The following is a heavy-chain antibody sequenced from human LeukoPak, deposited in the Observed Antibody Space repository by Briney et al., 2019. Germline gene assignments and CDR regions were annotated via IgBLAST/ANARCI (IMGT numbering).Heavy chain of an antibody. CDR1: GGSFSGYY. CDR3: AREEAFDI. CDR2: TNHSGST. Sequence: KSSETLSLTCAVYGGSFSGYYWSWIRQPPGKGLEWIGETNHSGSTNYNPSLKSRVTISVDTSKNQFSLKLSSVTAADTAVYYCAREEAFDIWGQGTMVTVSS. J-gene: IGHJ3*02. V-gene: IGHV4-34*01.